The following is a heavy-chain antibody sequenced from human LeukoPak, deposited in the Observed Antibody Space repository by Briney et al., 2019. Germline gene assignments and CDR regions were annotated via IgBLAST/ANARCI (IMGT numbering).Heavy chain of an antibody. CDR2: IWYDGSNK. J-gene: IGHJ4*02. V-gene: IGHV3-33*01. Sequence: GRSLRLSCAASGFIFSSYGMHWVRQAPGRGLEWVAVIWYDGSNKYYADSAKGRFTISRDNSKNTLYLQMNSLRAEDTAVYYCAADYGDYYFDYWGQGTLVTVSS. CDR3: AADYGDYYFDY. CDR1: GFIFSSYG. D-gene: IGHD4-17*01.